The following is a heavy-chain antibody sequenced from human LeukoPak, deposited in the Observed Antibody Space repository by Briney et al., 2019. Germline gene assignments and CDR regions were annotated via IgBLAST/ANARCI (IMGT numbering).Heavy chain of an antibody. CDR3: ARDRPASIAAAQALGIGYFDL. V-gene: IGHV1-46*01. J-gene: IGHJ2*01. Sequence: ASVKVSCKASGYTFTSYYMHWVRQAPGQGLEWMGIINPSGGSTSYAQKFQGRVTMTRDMSTSTVYMELSSLRSEDTAVYYCARDRPASIAAAQALGIGYFDLWGRGTLVTVSS. D-gene: IGHD6-13*01. CDR2: INPSGGST. CDR1: GYTFTSYY.